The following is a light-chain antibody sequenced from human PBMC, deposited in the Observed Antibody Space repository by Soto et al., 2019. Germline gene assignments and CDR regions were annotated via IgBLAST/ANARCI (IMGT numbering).Light chain of an antibody. CDR1: QSVTSNY. V-gene: IGKV3-20*01. J-gene: IGKJ1*01. Sequence: EIVLTQSPGTLSLSPGERVTLSCRASQSVTSNYLAWYQQKPGQAPRLLIFGASIRDTGPPDRFSGGGSGTDFTLTISRLEPEDSAVYYCQQYGSSPGTFGQGTKVDIK. CDR2: GAS. CDR3: QQYGSSPGT.